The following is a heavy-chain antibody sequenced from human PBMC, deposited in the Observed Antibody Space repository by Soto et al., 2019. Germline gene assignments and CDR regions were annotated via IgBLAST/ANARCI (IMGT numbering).Heavy chain of an antibody. CDR3: ARDGCSSTSCLRSYFDY. V-gene: IGHV1-3*01. J-gene: IGHJ4*02. CDR1: GYTFTSYA. CDR2: INAGNGNT. Sequence: GASVKVSCKASGYTFTSYAMHWVRQAPGQRLEWMGWINAGNGNTKYSQKFQGRVTITRDTSASTAYMELSSLRSEDTAVYYCARDGCSSTSCLRSYFDYWGQGTLVTVSS. D-gene: IGHD2-2*01.